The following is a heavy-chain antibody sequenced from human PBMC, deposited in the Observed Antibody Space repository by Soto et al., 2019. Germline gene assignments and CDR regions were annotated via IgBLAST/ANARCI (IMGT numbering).Heavy chain of an antibody. Sequence: QVQLQESGPGRVEPSGTLSLTCKVAGDSISGSEWWSWVRQPPGKGMEWIAEIQHSGPTNYNTSLKSRVTMTVDTSNNQFSLRMSSVTAADTAVYYCARGGITTVRNYYFDHWGQGTLVTVSS. CDR3: ARGGITTVRNYYFDH. V-gene: IGHV4-4*02. CDR1: GDSISGSEW. D-gene: IGHD1-20*01. CDR2: IQHSGPT. J-gene: IGHJ4*02.